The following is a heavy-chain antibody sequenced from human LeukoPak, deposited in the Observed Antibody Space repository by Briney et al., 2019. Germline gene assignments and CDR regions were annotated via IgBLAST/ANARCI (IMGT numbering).Heavy chain of an antibody. Sequence: GGSLRLSCAASGFTFSSYEMNWVRQAPGKGLEWISYISNSGSTIYYADSVKGRFTISRDNAKNSLYLQMNSLRAEDTAVYYCARDEGAAAERDYWGQGTLVTVSS. J-gene: IGHJ4*02. CDR1: GFTFSSYE. V-gene: IGHV3-48*03. D-gene: IGHD6-13*01. CDR3: ARDEGAAAERDY. CDR2: ISNSGSTI.